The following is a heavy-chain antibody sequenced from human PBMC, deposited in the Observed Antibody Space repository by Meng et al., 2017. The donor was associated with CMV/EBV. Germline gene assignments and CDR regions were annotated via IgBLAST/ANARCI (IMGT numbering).Heavy chain of an antibody. D-gene: IGHD6-19*01. J-gene: IGHJ4*02. V-gene: IGHV1-2*02. CDR2: VNSNNDAT. CDR1: GFTFSDYY. Sequence: QVQLVQSGAEMKKPGASVKVSCTTSGFTFSDYYIPWVRQAPGQGLEWMGWVNSNNDATNYARKFQGRVSVTRDTSISTAHMELSRLMSDDTAVYYCVRSSGWSLFDYWGQGTLVTVSS. CDR3: VRSSGWSLFDY.